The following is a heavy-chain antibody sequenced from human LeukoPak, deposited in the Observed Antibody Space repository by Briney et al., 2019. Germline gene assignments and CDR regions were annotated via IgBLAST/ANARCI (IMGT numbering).Heavy chain of an antibody. Sequence: GGSLRLSCAASGFTFSSYSMNWVRQAPGKGLEWVSSISSSSSYTYYADSVKGRFTISRDNAKNSLYLQVNSLRAEDTAVYYCAREPTVTTFGYWGQGTLVTVSS. V-gene: IGHV3-21*01. CDR1: GFTFSSYS. D-gene: IGHD3-16*01. CDR3: AREPTVTTFGY. CDR2: ISSSSSYT. J-gene: IGHJ4*02.